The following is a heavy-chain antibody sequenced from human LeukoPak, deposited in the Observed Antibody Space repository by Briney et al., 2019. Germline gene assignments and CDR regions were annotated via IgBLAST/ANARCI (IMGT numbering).Heavy chain of an antibody. D-gene: IGHD6-19*01. CDR2: IRSKANSYAT. V-gene: IGHV3-73*01. CDR3: TTYPGIAVAGIS. J-gene: IGHJ5*02. Sequence: GGSLRLSCAASGFTFSGSAMHWARQASGKGLEWVGRIRSKANSYATAYAASVKGRFTISRDDSKNTAYLQMNSLKTEDTAVYYCTTYPGIAVAGISWGQGTLVTVSS. CDR1: GFTFSGSA.